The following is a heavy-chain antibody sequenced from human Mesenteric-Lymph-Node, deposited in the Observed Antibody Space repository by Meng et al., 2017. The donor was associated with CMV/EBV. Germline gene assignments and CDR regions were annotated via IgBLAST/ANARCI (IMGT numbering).Heavy chain of an antibody. J-gene: IGHJ4*02. CDR1: GYSLTSYW. Sequence: KGSGYSLTSYWIGWVRQMPGKGLEWMGIIYPGDSDTRYSPSFQGQVTISADKSISTAYLQWSSLKASDTAMYYCARILLTGYYTFDYWGQGTLVTVSS. CDR2: IYPGDSDT. V-gene: IGHV5-51*01. D-gene: IGHD3-9*01. CDR3: ARILLTGYYTFDY.